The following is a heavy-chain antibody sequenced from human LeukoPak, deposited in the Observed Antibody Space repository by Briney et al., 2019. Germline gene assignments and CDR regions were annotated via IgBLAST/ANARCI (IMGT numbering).Heavy chain of an antibody. D-gene: IGHD3-22*01. CDR3: ARDHHRRHYDSQARDTFDI. Sequence: GSLRLSCAASGFTFSSYSMNWVRQAPGTGLEWVSYISSSSSTIYYADSVKGRFTISRDNAKNSLYLQMNSLRAEDTAVYYCARDHHRRHYDSQARDTFDIWGPGTLVTVSS. V-gene: IGHV3-48*01. CDR2: ISSSSSTI. CDR1: GFTFSSYS. J-gene: IGHJ3*02.